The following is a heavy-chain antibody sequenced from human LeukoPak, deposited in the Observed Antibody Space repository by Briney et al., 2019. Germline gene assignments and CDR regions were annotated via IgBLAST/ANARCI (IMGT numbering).Heavy chain of an antibody. V-gene: IGHV3-23*01. CDR3: AKDDRGSSGWYLGFDY. CDR1: GFTFSIYA. Sequence: GGSLRLSCATSGFTFSIYAMSWVRQTPGKGLEWVSTISGRGNSTYYADSVKGRFTISRDNSKNTLYLQMNSLRDEDTAVYYCAKDDRGSSGWYLGFDYWGQGTLVTVTS. J-gene: IGHJ4*02. CDR2: ISGRGNST. D-gene: IGHD6-19*01.